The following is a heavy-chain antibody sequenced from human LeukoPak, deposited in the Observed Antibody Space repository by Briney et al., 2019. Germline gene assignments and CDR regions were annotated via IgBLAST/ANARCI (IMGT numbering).Heavy chain of an antibody. J-gene: IGHJ6*03. CDR3: AREDKDYMDV. Sequence: GESLKISCKGSGYSFTSYWIGWVRHRPGKGLEWMGIIYPGDSATRYRPTVQGQVTNSADKSISTAYLQWSSLKASDTAMYYCAREDKDYMDVWGKGTTVTVSS. V-gene: IGHV5-51*01. CDR2: IYPGDSAT. CDR1: GYSFTSYW.